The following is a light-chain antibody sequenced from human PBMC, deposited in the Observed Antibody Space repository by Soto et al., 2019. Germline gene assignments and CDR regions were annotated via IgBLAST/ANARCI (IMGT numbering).Light chain of an antibody. Sequence: EIVVTQSPGILSVSPGDRATLSCRASQSVGRNLAWYHQKPGQAPTLLIYAASTRATGLPARFSGSGSGTGFTLTISSLQYEDFAVYYCQEYSEWPLSTFGPGTRVDIK. V-gene: IGKV3-15*01. CDR1: QSVGRN. J-gene: IGKJ3*01. CDR3: QEYSEWPLST. CDR2: AAS.